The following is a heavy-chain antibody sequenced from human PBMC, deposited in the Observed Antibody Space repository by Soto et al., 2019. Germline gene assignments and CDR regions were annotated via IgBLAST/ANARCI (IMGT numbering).Heavy chain of an antibody. CDR1: GFTFSSYA. D-gene: IGHD6-6*01. Sequence: GGSLRLSCAASGFTFSSYAMSWVRQAPGKGLEWVSAISGSGGSTYYADSVKGRFTISRDNSKNTLYLQMNSLRAEDTAVYYCAKDRRTYSSSLPGSFWYWGQGTLVTVSS. J-gene: IGHJ4*02. V-gene: IGHV3-23*01. CDR2: ISGSGGST. CDR3: AKDRRTYSSSLPGSFWY.